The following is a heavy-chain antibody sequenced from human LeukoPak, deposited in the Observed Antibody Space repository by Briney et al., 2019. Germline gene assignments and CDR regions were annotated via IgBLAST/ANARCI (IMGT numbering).Heavy chain of an antibody. J-gene: IGHJ6*02. CDR2: IYYSGST. CDR1: GGSISSSSYY. CDR3: ARDRRWLRGSYGMDV. V-gene: IGHV4-39*07. Sequence: SETLSLTCTVSGGSISSSSYYWGWIRQPPGKGLEWIGSIYYSGSTYYNPSLKSRVTISVDTSKNQFSLKLSSVTAADTAVYYCARDRRWLRGSYGMDVWGQGTTVTVSS. D-gene: IGHD5-12*01.